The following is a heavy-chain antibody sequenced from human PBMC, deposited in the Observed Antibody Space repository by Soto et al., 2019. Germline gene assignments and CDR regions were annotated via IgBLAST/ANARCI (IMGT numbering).Heavy chain of an antibody. CDR3: AKSTGKFLGATYYFDY. V-gene: IGHV3-23*01. CDR2: ISGSGGST. D-gene: IGHD1-26*01. Sequence: GGSLRLSCAASGFTFSSYAMSWVRQAPGKGLEWVSAISGSGGSTYYADSVKGRFTISRDNSKNTLYLQMNSLRAEDTAVYYCAKSTGKFLGATYYFDYWGQGTLVTVSS. CDR1: GFTFSSYA. J-gene: IGHJ4*02.